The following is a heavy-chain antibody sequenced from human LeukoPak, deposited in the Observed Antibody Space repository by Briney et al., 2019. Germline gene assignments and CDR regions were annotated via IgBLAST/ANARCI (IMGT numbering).Heavy chain of an antibody. CDR1: GFIVSDKY. CDR2: ISSSGSTI. V-gene: IGHV3-11*01. D-gene: IGHD1-26*01. J-gene: IGHJ4*02. CDR3: ASQIVGARFDY. Sequence: PGGSLRLSCAAAGFIVSDKYMSWVRQPPGKGLEWVSYISSSGSTIYYADSVKGRFTISRDNAKNSLYLQMNSLRAEDTAVYYCASQIVGARFDYWGQGTLVTVSS.